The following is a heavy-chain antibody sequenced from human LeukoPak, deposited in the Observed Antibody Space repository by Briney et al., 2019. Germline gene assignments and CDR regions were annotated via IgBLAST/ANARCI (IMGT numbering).Heavy chain of an antibody. J-gene: IGHJ2*01. Sequence: GGSLRLSCTASGFTFGEYAVSWFRQAPGKGLEWVGFIRSKPYGGTTESAASVKGRFSISRDDSKSVAYLQMNSLRAEDTALYYCVRRGTNLYFDFWGRGTLVTVSS. CDR1: GFTFGEYA. D-gene: IGHD1-14*01. CDR3: VRRGTNLYFDF. V-gene: IGHV3-49*03. CDR2: IRSKPYGGTT.